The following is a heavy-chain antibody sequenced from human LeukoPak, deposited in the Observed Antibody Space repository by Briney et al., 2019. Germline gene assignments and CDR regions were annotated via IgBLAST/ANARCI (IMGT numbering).Heavy chain of an antibody. CDR2: IKPDGSQK. J-gene: IGHJ4*02. Sequence: GGSLRLSCAASGFTFSGYWMSWVRQAPGKGLEWVANIKPDGSQKNYVDSVEGRFTISRDNTKNTLYLQMNSLRAEDTAVYYCAKSQTYGVVPAALDYWGQGTLVTVSS. CDR3: AKSQTYGVVPAALDY. D-gene: IGHD2-2*01. V-gene: IGHV3-7*03. CDR1: GFTFSGYW.